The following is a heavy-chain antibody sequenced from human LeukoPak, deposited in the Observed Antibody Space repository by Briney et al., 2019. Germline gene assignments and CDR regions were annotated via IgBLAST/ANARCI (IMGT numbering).Heavy chain of an antibody. CDR2: IYTSGST. D-gene: IGHD1-14*01. CDR1: GGSISSYY. J-gene: IGHJ5*02. CDR3: ARHNGPRGWSDP. V-gene: IGHV4-4*09. Sequence: SETLSLTCTVSGGSISSYYWSWIRQPPGKGLEWIGYIYTSGSTNYNPSLKSRVTISVDTSKNQFSLKLSSVTAADTAVYYCARHNGPRGWSDPWGQGTLVTVSS.